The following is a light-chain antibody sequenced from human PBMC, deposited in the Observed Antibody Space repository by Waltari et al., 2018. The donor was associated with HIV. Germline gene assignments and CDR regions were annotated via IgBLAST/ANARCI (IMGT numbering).Light chain of an antibody. CDR1: TSNIENYA. CDR2: YDD. V-gene: IGLV1-36*01. CDR3: AAWDDSLNGYV. Sequence: QSVLTQPPSVSDAPGQRVTISCSGGTSNIENYAVNWYQHLPGQAPKLLIYYDDLVSSGVSDRFSASTSGTSASLAISGLQSEDEADYFCAAWDDSLNGYVFGTGTKVTVL. J-gene: IGLJ1*01.